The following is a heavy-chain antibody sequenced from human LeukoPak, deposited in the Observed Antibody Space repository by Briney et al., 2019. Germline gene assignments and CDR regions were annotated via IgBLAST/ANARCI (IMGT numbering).Heavy chain of an antibody. CDR1: RGYW. V-gene: IGHV3-7*01. CDR3: ARINSGRHLGDAFDI. D-gene: IGHD1-26*01. J-gene: IGHJ3*02. Sequence: GGPLRLSCEPFRGYWMTWFPQAPGKGLEWVANIKQDGSEKYYVDSVKGRFTISRDNAKNSLFLQMNSLRAEDTAVYYCARINSGRHLGDAFDIWGQGTTVTVSS. CDR2: IKQDGSEK.